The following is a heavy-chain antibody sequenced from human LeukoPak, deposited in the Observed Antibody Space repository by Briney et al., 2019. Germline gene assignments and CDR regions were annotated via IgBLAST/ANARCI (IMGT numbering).Heavy chain of an antibody. J-gene: IGHJ3*02. D-gene: IGHD2-15*01. CDR3: ARGYCSGGSCPTHDAFDI. Sequence: SETLSLTCTVSGGSISSSSYYWGWIRQPPGKGLEWIGSIYYSGSTYYNPSLKSRVTISVDTSKNQFSLKLSSVTAADTAVYYCARGYCSGGSCPTHDAFDIWGQGTMVTVSS. V-gene: IGHV4-39*07. CDR1: GGSISSSSYY. CDR2: IYYSGST.